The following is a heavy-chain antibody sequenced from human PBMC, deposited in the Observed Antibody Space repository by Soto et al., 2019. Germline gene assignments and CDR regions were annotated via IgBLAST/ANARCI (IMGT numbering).Heavy chain of an antibody. D-gene: IGHD5-12*01. CDR2: ISGSGGST. Sequence: EVQLLESGGGLVQPGGSLRLSCAASGFTFSSYAMSWVRQAPWKGLEWVSAISGSGGSTYYADSVKGRFTISRDNSKNTLYLQMNSLRAEDTAVYYCARVLVFGYSGYDYNYYGMDVWGQGTTVTVSS. CDR1: GFTFSSYA. CDR3: ARVLVFGYSGYDYNYYGMDV. J-gene: IGHJ6*02. V-gene: IGHV3-23*01.